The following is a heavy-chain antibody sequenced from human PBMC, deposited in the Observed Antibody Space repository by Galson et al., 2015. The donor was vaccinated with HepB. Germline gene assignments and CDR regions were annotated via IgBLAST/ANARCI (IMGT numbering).Heavy chain of an antibody. CDR2: IKSKTDGGTT. D-gene: IGHD6-19*01. CDR1: GFTFSNAW. CDR3: TTGIYSSGWYLKVLRY. Sequence: SLRLSCAASGFTFSNAWMSWVRQAPGKGLEWVGRIKSKTDGGTTDYAAPVKGRFTISRDDSKNTLYLQMNSLKTEDTAVYYCTTGIYSSGWYLKVLRYWGQGTLVTVSS. V-gene: IGHV3-15*01. J-gene: IGHJ4*02.